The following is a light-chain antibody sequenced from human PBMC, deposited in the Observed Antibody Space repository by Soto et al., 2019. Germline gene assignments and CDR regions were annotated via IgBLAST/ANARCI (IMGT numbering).Light chain of an antibody. CDR3: QQYHAYSRT. J-gene: IGKJ1*01. CDR1: QSVNTW. CDR2: DAS. Sequence: DIQMTLSPSTLSASVGDRVTITCRASQSVNTWLAWYQQKPGKAPKTLIYDASDLESGVPSRFSGSGSGTEFTLTISSLQPDDFATYYCQQYHAYSRTFGQGTKVDIK. V-gene: IGKV1-5*01.